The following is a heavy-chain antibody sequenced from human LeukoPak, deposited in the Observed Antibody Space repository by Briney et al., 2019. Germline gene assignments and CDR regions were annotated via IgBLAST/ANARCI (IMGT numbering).Heavy chain of an antibody. Sequence: ASVKVSCKASGYTFTSYYMHWVRQAPGQGLEWMGIINPSGGSTSYAQKFQGRVTMTRDTSTSTVYMELSSLRSEDTAVYYCAREPLGILTGYYPLDYWGQGTLVTVSS. CDR2: INPSGGST. CDR3: AREPLGILTGYYPLDY. CDR1: GYTFTSYY. V-gene: IGHV1-46*01. J-gene: IGHJ4*02. D-gene: IGHD3-9*01.